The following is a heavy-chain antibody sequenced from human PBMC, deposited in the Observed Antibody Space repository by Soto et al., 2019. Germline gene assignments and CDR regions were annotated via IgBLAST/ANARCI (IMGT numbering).Heavy chain of an antibody. V-gene: IGHV1-58*01. D-gene: IGHD3-10*01. CDR1: GFTFTSSA. J-gene: IGHJ4*02. CDR3: AADTNTLLWFGESPGY. CDR2: IVVGSGNT. Sequence: QMQLVQSGPEVKKPGTSVKVSCKASGFTFTSSAVQWVRQARGQRLEWIGWIVVGSGNTNYAQKFQERVTITRDMSTSTAYMELSSLRSEDTAVYYCAADTNTLLWFGESPGYWGQGTLVTVSS.